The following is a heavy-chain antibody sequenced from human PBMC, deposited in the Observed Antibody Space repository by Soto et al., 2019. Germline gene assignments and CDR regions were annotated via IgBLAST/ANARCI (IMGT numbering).Heavy chain of an antibody. CDR3: ARDLWGSWTVDY. V-gene: IGHV1-46*02. Sequence: QVQLVQSGAEVKEPGASVKVSCKASGYTFQNYHMHWVRQAPGQGLEWMGIIHPSGDTKNNAQRFQGRLAMTSDTSTSTAYMELRGLTSEDTAVYFCARDLWGSWTVDYWGQGTRVTVSS. J-gene: IGHJ4*02. CDR2: IHPSGDTK. D-gene: IGHD3-16*01. CDR1: GYTFQNYH.